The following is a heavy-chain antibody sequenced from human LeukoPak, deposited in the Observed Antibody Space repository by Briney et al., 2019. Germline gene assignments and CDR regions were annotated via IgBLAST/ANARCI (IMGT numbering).Heavy chain of an antibody. Sequence: SETLSLTCSVSGDSVTVFYWTWIRQPPGKALEWIGYIDYRGRTEYNPSLKSRATITKDTSKNQFSLKLSSVTAADTAVYYCAIAYGSGPPRYFDYWGQGTLVTVSS. J-gene: IGHJ4*02. CDR3: AIAYGSGPPRYFDY. D-gene: IGHD3-10*01. V-gene: IGHV4-59*02. CDR2: IDYRGRT. CDR1: GDSVTVFY.